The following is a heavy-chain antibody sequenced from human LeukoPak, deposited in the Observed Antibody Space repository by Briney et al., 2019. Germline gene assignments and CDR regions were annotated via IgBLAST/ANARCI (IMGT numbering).Heavy chain of an antibody. CDR2: INHSGGT. J-gene: IGHJ6*02. CDR3: ARVINYRYYYGMDV. D-gene: IGHD4-11*01. Sequence: SETLSLTCAVYGGSFSGYYWSWIRQPPGKGLEWIGEINHSGGTNYNPSLKSRVTISVDTSKNQFSLKLSSVTAADTAVYYCARVINYRYYYGMDVWGQGTTVTVSS. V-gene: IGHV4-34*01. CDR1: GGSFSGYY.